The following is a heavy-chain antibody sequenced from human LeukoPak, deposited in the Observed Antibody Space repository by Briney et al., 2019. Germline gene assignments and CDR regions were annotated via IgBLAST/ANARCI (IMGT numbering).Heavy chain of an antibody. Sequence: SETLSLTCTVSGDSISSYYWSWIRQPPGKGLEWIGYISDSGSTNYNPSLKSRVTLSVDTSKNQFSLKLISVTAADTAVYYCARGASSWYFWGQGTLVTVSS. V-gene: IGHV4-59*01. CDR1: GDSISSYY. J-gene: IGHJ4*02. CDR2: ISDSGST. CDR3: ARGASSWYF. D-gene: IGHD6-13*01.